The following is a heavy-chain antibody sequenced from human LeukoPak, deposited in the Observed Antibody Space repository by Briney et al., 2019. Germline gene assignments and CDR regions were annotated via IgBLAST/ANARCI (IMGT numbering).Heavy chain of an antibody. CDR2: IYYSGST. Sequence: SETLSLTCTVSGGSISSSSYYWGWIRQPLGKGLEWIGSIYYSGSTYYNPSLKSRVTMSVDTSKNQFSLKLSSVTAADTAVYYCARQPRVLRFLEWLLYSWFDPWGRGTLVTVSS. CDR1: GGSISSSSYY. V-gene: IGHV4-39*01. J-gene: IGHJ5*02. D-gene: IGHD3-3*01. CDR3: ARQPRVLRFLEWLLYSWFDP.